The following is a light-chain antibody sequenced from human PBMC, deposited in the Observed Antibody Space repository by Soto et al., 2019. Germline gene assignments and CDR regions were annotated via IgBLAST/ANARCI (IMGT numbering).Light chain of an antibody. CDR1: HDISNF. J-gene: IGKJ2*01. V-gene: IGKV1-33*01. CDR3: QQYDNVPPNT. CDR2: NAS. Sequence: DIQVTQSPSSLSASVGDSITITCQTSHDISNFLNWYQQKQGKVPKLLIYNASKLEAGVPSRFSGSGSGKDFTFTITSLQAEDFATYYCQQYDNVPPNTFGQGTKLEIK.